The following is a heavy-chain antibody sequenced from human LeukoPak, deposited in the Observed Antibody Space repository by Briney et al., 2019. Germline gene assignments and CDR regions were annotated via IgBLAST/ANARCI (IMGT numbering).Heavy chain of an antibody. CDR3: ARGDTAMADHPV. V-gene: IGHV3-23*01. J-gene: IGHJ4*02. Sequence: PGGSLRLSCAASGFTFSSYSMNWVRQAPGKGLEWVSAISGSGGSTYYADSVKGRFTISRDNSKNTLYLQMNSLRAEDTAVYYCARGDTAMADHPVWGQGTLVTVSS. CDR1: GFTFSSYS. D-gene: IGHD5-18*01. CDR2: ISGSGGST.